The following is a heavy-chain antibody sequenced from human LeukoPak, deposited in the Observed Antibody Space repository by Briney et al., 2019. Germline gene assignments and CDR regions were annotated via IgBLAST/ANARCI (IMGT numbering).Heavy chain of an antibody. J-gene: IGHJ4*02. V-gene: IGHV3-23*01. CDR3: AKSASYYSTYLDY. CDR1: GFTFSSYA. CDR2: ISGSGGST. Sequence: GGSLRLSCAASGFTFSSYAMSWVRQAPGKGLEWVSVISGSGGSTYYADSVKGRFTISRDNSKNTLYLQMNSLRVEDTAVYYCAKSASYYSTYLDYWGQGTLVTVSS. D-gene: IGHD4-11*01.